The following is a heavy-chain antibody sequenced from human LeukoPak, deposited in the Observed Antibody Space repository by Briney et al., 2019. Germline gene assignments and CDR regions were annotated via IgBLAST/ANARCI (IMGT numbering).Heavy chain of an antibody. Sequence: SETLSLTCTVSGGSISSYYWSWIRQPPGKGLEWIGYIYYSGSTNYNPSLKSRVTISVDTSKNQFSLKLSSVTAADTAVYYCARDPGYSSSWYYFDYWGQGTLVTVSP. CDR2: IYYSGST. J-gene: IGHJ4*02. V-gene: IGHV4-59*01. D-gene: IGHD6-13*01. CDR1: GGSISSYY. CDR3: ARDPGYSSSWYYFDY.